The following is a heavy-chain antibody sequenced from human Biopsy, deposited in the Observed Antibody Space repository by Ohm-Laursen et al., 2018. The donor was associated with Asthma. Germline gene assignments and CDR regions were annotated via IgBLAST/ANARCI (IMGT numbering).Heavy chain of an antibody. J-gene: IGHJ3*02. Sequence: SLRLSCAASGFVFSQCGMHWVRQGPGKGLEWVALVSSDGHNKYYEDSVKGRFTIPRDNSRNRLYLQISSLTVEDSAVYFCARQSGQEYGDSIPFDTWGQGTKVAVSS. CDR1: GFVFSQCG. D-gene: IGHD3-22*01. CDR2: VSSDGHNK. CDR3: ARQSGQEYGDSIPFDT. V-gene: IGHV3-30*03.